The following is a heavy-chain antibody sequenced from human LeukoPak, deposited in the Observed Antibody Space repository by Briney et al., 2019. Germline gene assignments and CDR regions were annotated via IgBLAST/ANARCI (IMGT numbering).Heavy chain of an antibody. CDR2: IKQDGTEK. Sequence: PGGSLRLSCAASGFTFNHYWLSWVRQAPGKGLEWVANIKQDGTEKYYVDSVKGRFTISKDNAKNSLYLQMNSLRAEDTAVYYCARAGSLNDAFDIWGQGTMVTVSS. V-gene: IGHV3-7*03. CDR3: ARAGSLNDAFDI. CDR1: GFTFNHYW. J-gene: IGHJ3*02.